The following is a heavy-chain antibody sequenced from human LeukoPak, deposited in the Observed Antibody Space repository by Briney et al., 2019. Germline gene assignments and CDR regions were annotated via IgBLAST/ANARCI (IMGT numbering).Heavy chain of an antibody. CDR2: INPNSGGT. V-gene: IGHV1-2*04. Sequence: ASVTVSCKASGYTFTGYYMHWVRQAPGQGLEWMGWINPNSGGTNYAQKFQGWVTMTRDTSISTAYMELRSLRSDDTAVYYCSREFPFCGADCFSGVFDIWGQGTMVTVS. CDR1: GYTFTGYY. D-gene: IGHD2-21*02. J-gene: IGHJ3*02. CDR3: SREFPFCGADCFSGVFDI.